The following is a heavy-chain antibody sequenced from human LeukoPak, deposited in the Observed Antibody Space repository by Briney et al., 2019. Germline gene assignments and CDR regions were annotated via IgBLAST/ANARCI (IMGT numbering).Heavy chain of an antibody. CDR3: TRDGGGPYYYYMDV. Sequence: GGSLRLSCAASGFTVSSNYMSWVRQAPGKGLEWVGFIRSKAYGGTTEYAASVKGRFTISRDDSKSIAYLQMSSLKTEDTAVYYCTRDGGGPYYYYMDVWGKGTTVTVSS. J-gene: IGHJ6*03. V-gene: IGHV3-49*04. CDR2: IRSKAYGGTT. CDR1: GFTVSSNY. D-gene: IGHD3-16*01.